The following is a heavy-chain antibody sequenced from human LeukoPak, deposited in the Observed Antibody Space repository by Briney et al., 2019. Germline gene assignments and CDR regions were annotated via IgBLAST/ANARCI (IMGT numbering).Heavy chain of an antibody. V-gene: IGHV4-39*07. J-gene: IGHJ5*02. CDR3: ARDDVDSGSYSTFDP. CDR2: IYYSGST. Sequence: PSETLSLTCTVSGGSISSSSYYWGWIRQPPGKGLEWIGSIYYSGSTYYNPSLKSRVTISVDTSKNQFSLKLSSVTAADTAVYYCARDDVDSGSYSTFDPWGQGTLVTVSS. D-gene: IGHD1-26*01. CDR1: GGSISSSSYY.